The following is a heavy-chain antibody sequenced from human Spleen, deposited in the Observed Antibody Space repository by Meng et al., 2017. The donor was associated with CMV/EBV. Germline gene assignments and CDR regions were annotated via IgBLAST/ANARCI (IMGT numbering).Heavy chain of an antibody. J-gene: IGHJ6*02. CDR1: GFTFSSYE. V-gene: IGHV3-48*03. D-gene: IGHD1-1*01. CDR3: ARVRGGTTSYGMDV. CDR2: ISSSYSTI. Sequence: GESLKISCAASGFTFSSYEMNWVRQAPGKGLEWVSYISSSYSTIYYADSVKGRFTISRDDAKNSVFLQMNSLRAEDTAVYYCARVRGGTTSYGMDVWGQGTTVTVSS.